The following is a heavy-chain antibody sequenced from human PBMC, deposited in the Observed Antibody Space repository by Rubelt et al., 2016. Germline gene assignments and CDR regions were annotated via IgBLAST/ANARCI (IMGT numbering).Heavy chain of an antibody. CDR2: INHSGST. J-gene: IGHJ3*02. Sequence: QVQLQQWGAGLLKPSETLSLTCAVYGGSFSGYYWSWIRQPPGKGLEWIGEINHSGSTNYNPSLKSRVTCSVDTSKNQFSLKLSSVTAADTAVYYCASVQVVPAAIGDDAFDIWGQGTMVTVSS. D-gene: IGHD2-2*01. CDR3: ASVQVVPAAIGDDAFDI. V-gene: IGHV4-34*01. CDR1: GGSFSGYY.